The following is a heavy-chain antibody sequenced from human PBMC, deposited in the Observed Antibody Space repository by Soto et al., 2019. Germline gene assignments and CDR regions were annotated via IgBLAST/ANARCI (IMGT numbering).Heavy chain of an antibody. Sequence: PSETLSLTCIVSGASVSSNSYYWTWIRQPPGKGLEWIGYTDYSGSTKYNPSLKSRVTISVDTSKNQFSLRVSSVTAADTAMYYCARADRQYCSVSTCYIFDYWRQGTQVTVSS. CDR1: GASVSSNSYY. CDR2: TDYSGST. CDR3: ARADRQYCSVSTCYIFDY. D-gene: IGHD2-2*02. V-gene: IGHV4-61*01. J-gene: IGHJ4*02.